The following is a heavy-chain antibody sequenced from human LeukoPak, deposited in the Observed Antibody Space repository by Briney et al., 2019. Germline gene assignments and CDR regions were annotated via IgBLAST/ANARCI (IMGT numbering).Heavy chain of an antibody. CDR1: GFTFGSYS. CDR2: ITSRSGTM. CDR3: ARDPPRGDNY. Sequence: GGSLRLSCAASGFTFGSYSMNWVRQAPGKGLEWVAYITSRSGTMFYADSVKGRFTISRDNAENSMYLQMNSLRAEDTAVYYCARDPPRGDNYWGQETLVTVSS. V-gene: IGHV3-48*01. D-gene: IGHD3-16*01. J-gene: IGHJ4*02.